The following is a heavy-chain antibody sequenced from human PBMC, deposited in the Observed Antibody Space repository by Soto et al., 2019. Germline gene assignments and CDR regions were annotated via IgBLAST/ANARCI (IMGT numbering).Heavy chain of an antibody. Sequence: QVQLVQSGAEVKKPGASVKVSCKASGYTFTRYAMHWVRQAPGQRLEWMGWINACNGNTKYSQKFQRRVTITRDTSASTAYMELSSLRSEDTAVYYCATEPLPKNIAAAWFDPWGQGTLVIVSS. CDR1: GYTFTRYA. J-gene: IGHJ5*02. CDR2: INACNGNT. D-gene: IGHD2-2*01. CDR3: ATEPLPKNIAAAWFDP. V-gene: IGHV1-3*01.